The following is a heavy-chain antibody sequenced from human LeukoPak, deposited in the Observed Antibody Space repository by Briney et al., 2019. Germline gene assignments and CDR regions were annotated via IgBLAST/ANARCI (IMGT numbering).Heavy chain of an antibody. V-gene: IGHV3-21*01. CDR2: ISSSSIYI. CDR1: GFTFSSYS. CDR3: ARDSDWDDAFDI. J-gene: IGHJ3*02. Sequence: GGSLRLSCAASGFTFSSYSMNWVRQAPGKGLEWVSSISSSSIYIYYADSVKGRFTISRDNAKNSLYLQMNSLRAEDTAVYYCARDSDWDDAFDIWGQGTMVTVSX. D-gene: IGHD3-9*01.